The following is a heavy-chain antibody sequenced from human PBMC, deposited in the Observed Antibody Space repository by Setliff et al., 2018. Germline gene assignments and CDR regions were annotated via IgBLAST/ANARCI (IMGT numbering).Heavy chain of an antibody. J-gene: IGHJ4*02. CDR3: ARERMYYNFWSGYSDY. CDR1: GGSIGSSSYY. Sequence: SETLSLPCPVSGGSIGSSSYYWGWIRQPPGKGLEWIGSIYDSGSTSYHPSLNSRVTISVDTSKNQFSLKLSAVTAADTAVYYCARERMYYNFWSGYSDYWGQGTLVTVSS. D-gene: IGHD3-3*01. V-gene: IGHV4-39*07. CDR2: IYDSGST.